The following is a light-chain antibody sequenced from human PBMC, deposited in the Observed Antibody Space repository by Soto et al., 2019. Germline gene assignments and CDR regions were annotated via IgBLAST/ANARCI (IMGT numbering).Light chain of an antibody. CDR3: QQRSNWPRLT. Sequence: EILMTQSPVTLSVSPGERATLSCRASQSVSSYLAWYQQKPGQAPRLLIYDASNRATGIPARFSGSGSGTDFTLTISSLEPEDFAVYYCQQRSNWPRLTFGGGTKVDIK. CDR1: QSVSSY. V-gene: IGKV3-11*01. J-gene: IGKJ4*01. CDR2: DAS.